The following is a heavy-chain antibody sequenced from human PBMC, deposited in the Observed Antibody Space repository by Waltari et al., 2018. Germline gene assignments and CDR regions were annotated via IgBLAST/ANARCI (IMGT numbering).Heavy chain of an antibody. CDR3: ARDRKKSNDYVWGSYRGYFDY. J-gene: IGHJ4*02. CDR2: INHSGST. CDR1: GGSFSGYY. Sequence: QVQLQQWGAGLLKPSETLSLTCAVYGGSFSGYYWSWIRQPPGKGREWIGEINHSGSTNYNPSLKSRVTISVDTSKNQFSLKLSSVTAADTAVYYCARDRKKSNDYVWGSYRGYFDYWGQGTLVTVSS. V-gene: IGHV4-34*01. D-gene: IGHD3-16*02.